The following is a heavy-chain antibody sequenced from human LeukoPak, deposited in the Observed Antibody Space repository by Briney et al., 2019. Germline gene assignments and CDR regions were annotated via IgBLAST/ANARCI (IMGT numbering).Heavy chain of an antibody. D-gene: IGHD1-26*01. V-gene: IGHV4-59*01. Sequence: SETLSLTCSASDGSINSYYWNWIRRPPGKGLEWIGYIYYNGNTNYSPSLKSRVTMSVDTSKNLLSLKVSSVTAADTAVYYCARGRSNYYGMDVWGQGTTVTVSS. J-gene: IGHJ6*02. CDR1: DGSINSYY. CDR2: IYYNGNT. CDR3: ARGRSNYYGMDV.